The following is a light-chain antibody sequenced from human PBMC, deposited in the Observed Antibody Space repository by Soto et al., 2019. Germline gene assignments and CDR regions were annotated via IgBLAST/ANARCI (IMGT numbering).Light chain of an antibody. Sequence: QSALTQPASVSGSPGQSITISCTGTSSDVGGYNYVSWYQQHPGKAPKLMIYDVSNRPSGVSNRFSGSKSGNTASLTISGLQAEDEADYYCSPYTSSSTSPMVFGGGTKLTVL. CDR3: SPYTSSSTSPMV. CDR1: SSDVGGYNY. J-gene: IGLJ2*01. V-gene: IGLV2-14*01. CDR2: DVS.